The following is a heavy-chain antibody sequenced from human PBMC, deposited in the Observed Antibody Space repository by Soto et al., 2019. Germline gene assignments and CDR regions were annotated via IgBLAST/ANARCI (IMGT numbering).Heavy chain of an antibody. V-gene: IGHV4-61*01. D-gene: IGHD5-18*01. J-gene: IGHJ4*02. Sequence: ASETLSLTCTVSGGSVSSGSYYWSWIRQPPGKGLEWIGYIYYSGSTNYNPSLKSRVTISVDTSKNQFSLKLSSVTAADTAVYYCASIRGYSYGSDYWGQGMLVTVSS. CDR2: IYYSGST. CDR3: ASIRGYSYGSDY. CDR1: GGSVSSGSYY.